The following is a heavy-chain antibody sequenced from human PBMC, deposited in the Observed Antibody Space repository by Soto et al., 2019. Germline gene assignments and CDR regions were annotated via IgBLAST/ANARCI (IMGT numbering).Heavy chain of an antibody. CDR3: ARAHGSSWYYFDS. V-gene: IGHV3-11*06. CDR2: ITTSSTYT. CDR1: KYYFNYYY. J-gene: IGHJ4*02. Sequence: GGFIRVSCAACKYYFNYYYISRFSKTSGKGLEWVSYITTSSTYTYYADSVKGRFTISRDNAKNSLSLQMNSLRAEDTAVYYCARAHGSSWYYFDSWGQGTLVTVSS. D-gene: IGHD6-13*01.